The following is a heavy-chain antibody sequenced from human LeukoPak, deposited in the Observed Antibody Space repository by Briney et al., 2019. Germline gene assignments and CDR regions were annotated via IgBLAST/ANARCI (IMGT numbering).Heavy chain of an antibody. J-gene: IGHJ4*02. D-gene: IGHD1-1*01. CDR2: IGIDSGNT. CDR1: GFPSIEYS. CDR3: ARDHNYAFDN. Sequence: RGSLRLSCTASGFPSIEYSMNWVRQVPGKGLEWISYIGIDSGNTKYADSVRGRFTISADKAKNSLYLQMNRVRVEDKAVYYCARDHNYAFDNWGQGTLVSLP. V-gene: IGHV3-48*01.